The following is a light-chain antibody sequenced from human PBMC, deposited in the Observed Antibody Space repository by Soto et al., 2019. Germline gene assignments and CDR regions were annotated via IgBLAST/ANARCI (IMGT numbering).Light chain of an antibody. CDR1: QSLLHSNGYNY. J-gene: IGKJ1*01. CDR3: MQALQTPRT. V-gene: IGKV2-28*01. Sequence: DIVMTQSPLSLPVTPGEPASISCRSSQSLLHSNGYNYLDWYLQKPGQSPQLLIYLGSNRASGVPDRFSGSGSGTDFTLKSSRVDAEDVGVYYCMQALQTPRTFGQGTKVEI. CDR2: LGS.